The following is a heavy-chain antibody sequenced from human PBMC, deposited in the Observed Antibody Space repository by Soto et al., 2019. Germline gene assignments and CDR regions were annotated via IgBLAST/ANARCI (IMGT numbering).Heavy chain of an antibody. CDR3: ERYRFSGSWSKFDY. D-gene: IGHD6-13*01. V-gene: IGHV4-31*02. CDR1: Y. J-gene: IGHJ4*02. CDR2: ISYDRST. Sequence: YWSWIVQHPGKGLEWIGFISYDRSTHYSPXLKXRLTISFDTSRSQFSLRLASVTAADTAIYYCERYRFSGSWSKFDYWGQGALVTVSS.